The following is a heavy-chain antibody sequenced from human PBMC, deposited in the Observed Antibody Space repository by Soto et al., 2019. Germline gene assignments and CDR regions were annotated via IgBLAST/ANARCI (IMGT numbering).Heavy chain of an antibody. D-gene: IGHD4-17*01. V-gene: IGHV3-30-3*01. CDR1: GFTFSSYA. J-gene: IGHJ4*02. Sequence: PGGAQRLSCAAAGFTFSSYAMHWVRQAPGKGLEWVAVISYDGSNKYYADSVKGRFTISRDNSKNTLYLQMNSLRAEDTAVYYCASAPTTVVTPYYFDYWGQGTLVTVSS. CDR2: ISYDGSNK. CDR3: ASAPTTVVTPYYFDY.